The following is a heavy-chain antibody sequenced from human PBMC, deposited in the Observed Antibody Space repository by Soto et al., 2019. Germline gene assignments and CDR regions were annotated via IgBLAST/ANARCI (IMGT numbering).Heavy chain of an antibody. Sequence: PGGSLRLSCAASGFTFSNAWMNWVRQAPGKGLEWVGRIKSKTDGGTTDYAAPVKGRFTISRDDSKNTLYLQMNSLKTEDTAVYYCTTTTVTTYALYYYYGMDVWGQGTTVTVSS. CDR3: TTTTVTTYALYYYYGMDV. CDR2: IKSKTDGGTT. CDR1: GFTFSNAW. V-gene: IGHV3-15*07. J-gene: IGHJ6*02. D-gene: IGHD4-17*01.